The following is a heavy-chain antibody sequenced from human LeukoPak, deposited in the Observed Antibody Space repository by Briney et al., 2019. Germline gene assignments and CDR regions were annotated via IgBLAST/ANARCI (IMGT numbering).Heavy chain of an antibody. V-gene: IGHV3-30*02. D-gene: IGHD6-13*01. J-gene: IGHJ3*02. CDR3: ARDRQQLAPRSAFDN. CDR2: LRAGGPYGTEK. CDR1: GFNFNTFI. Sequence: PGGSLRLSCAASGFNFNTFIMHWARQAPGKGLEWVTFLRAGGPYGTEKFYADSVKGRITISRDNSKNTLYLQMNSLRAEDTAVYYCARDRQQLAPRSAFDNWGQGTMVTVSS.